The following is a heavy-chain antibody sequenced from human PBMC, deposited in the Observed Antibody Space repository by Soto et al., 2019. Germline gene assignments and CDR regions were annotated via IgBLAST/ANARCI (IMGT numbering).Heavy chain of an antibody. J-gene: IGHJ6*02. Sequence: QVQLQESGPGLVKPSQTLSLTCTVSGGSISSGDYYWSWIRQPPGKGLEWIGYIYYSGSTYYNPSLKSRVTISVDTSKNQCSLKLSSVTAADTAVYYCARADYSNLELWGYYYYGMDVWGQGTTVTVSS. CDR3: ARADYSNLELWGYYYYGMDV. D-gene: IGHD4-4*01. CDR1: GGSISSGDYY. V-gene: IGHV4-30-4*01. CDR2: IYYSGST.